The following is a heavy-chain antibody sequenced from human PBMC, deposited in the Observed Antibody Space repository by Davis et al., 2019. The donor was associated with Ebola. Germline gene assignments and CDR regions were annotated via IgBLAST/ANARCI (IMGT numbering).Heavy chain of an antibody. Sequence: GESLKISCTASGFTFGDYAMSWVRQAPGKGLEWVGFIRSKAYGGTTEYAASVKGRFTISRDDSKSIAYLQMNSLKTEDTAVYYCTVGVMTTVTTGDYWGQGTLVTVSS. J-gene: IGHJ4*02. CDR1: GFTFGDYA. V-gene: IGHV3-49*04. CDR3: TVGVMTTVTTGDY. D-gene: IGHD4-17*01. CDR2: IRSKAYGGTT.